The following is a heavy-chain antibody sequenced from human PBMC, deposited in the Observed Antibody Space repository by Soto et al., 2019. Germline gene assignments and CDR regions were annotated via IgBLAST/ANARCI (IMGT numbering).Heavy chain of an antibody. CDR1: GYTFTSFG. V-gene: IGHV1-18*04. D-gene: IGHD1-1*01. J-gene: IGHJ4*01. CDR2: ISAYNGNT. CDR3: ARVLRWLERPVH. Sequence: QVQLVQSGAEVKKPGASVKVSCKASGYTFTSFGISWVRQAPGQGLEWMGWISAYNGNTNSAQKLQGRVTMTTDTSSSTADIEVRNLRFDETAVDYCARVLRWLERPVHWGNGTLVTVSS.